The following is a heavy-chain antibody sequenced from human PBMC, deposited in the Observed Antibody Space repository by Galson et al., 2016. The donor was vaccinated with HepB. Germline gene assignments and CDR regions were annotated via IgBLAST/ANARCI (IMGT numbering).Heavy chain of an antibody. CDR1: GFTFSSYW. Sequence: RLSCAASGFTFSSYWMNWVRQAPGKGLEWVANINPDGSAEYYVDSVKGRFTISRDNAKNSLYLQMSSLRAEGTAVYYCASGETTVTADAFDIWGQGTMVTGSS. CDR3: ASGETTVTADAFDI. CDR2: INPDGSAE. D-gene: IGHD4-17*01. J-gene: IGHJ3*02. V-gene: IGHV3-7*01.